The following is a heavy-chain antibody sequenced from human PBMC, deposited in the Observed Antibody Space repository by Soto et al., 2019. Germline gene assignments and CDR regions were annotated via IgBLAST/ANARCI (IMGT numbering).Heavy chain of an antibody. CDR3: ARGLLGATPNEEAFDI. D-gene: IGHD1-26*01. V-gene: IGHV3-48*01. CDR1: GFTFSSYS. J-gene: IGHJ3*02. Sequence: EVQLVESGGGLVQPGGSLRLSCAASGFTFSSYSMNWVRQAPGKGLEWVSYISSSSSTIYYADSVKGRFTISRDNAKNSLYLQMNSLRAEDTAVYYCARGLLGATPNEEAFDIWGQGTMVTVSS. CDR2: ISSSSSTI.